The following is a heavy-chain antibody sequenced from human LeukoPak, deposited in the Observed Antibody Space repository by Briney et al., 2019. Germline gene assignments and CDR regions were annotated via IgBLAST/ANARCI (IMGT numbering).Heavy chain of an antibody. CDR2: INTDGTVT. Sequence: PGGSLRLSCAASGFTFRKYWMLWVRQAPGKGLESVSRINTDGTVTTYADSVKGRFTVSRDNADNTMFLQMNSVRDVDTAVYYCATKQWLAPPPDSWGQGTPVTVSS. J-gene: IGHJ4*02. CDR3: ATKQWLAPPPDS. CDR1: GFTFRKYW. D-gene: IGHD6-19*01. V-gene: IGHV3-74*01.